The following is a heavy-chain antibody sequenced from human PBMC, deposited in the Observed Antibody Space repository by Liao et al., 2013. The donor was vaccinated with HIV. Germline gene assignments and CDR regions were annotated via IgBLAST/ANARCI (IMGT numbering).Heavy chain of an antibody. CDR2: VSTTGNT. D-gene: IGHD1-14*01. J-gene: IGHJ3*01. CDR1: GGFISSNDYY. V-gene: IGHV4-61*02. CDR3: ARGAGAFDF. Sequence: QVQLQESGPGLVKSSQTLSLTCTVSGGFISSNDYYWNWIRQSAGKGLEWIGRVSTTGNTAYNPSLDRRLTLSLDASRNRFSLNLNSVTAADTAVYYCARGAGAFDFWGQGALVAIST.